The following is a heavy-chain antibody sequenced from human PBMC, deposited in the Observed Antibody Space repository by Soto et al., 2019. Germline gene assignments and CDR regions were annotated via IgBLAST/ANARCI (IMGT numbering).Heavy chain of an antibody. Sequence: QVQLQESGPGLVEPSQTLSLNCTVSGASISSGDFYWSWVRQSPDKGLEWIGHFSYNGRSSYNPSLKSRVTMSVDPSNNQFSVKLTSVIPADTAVYFCTRSGKSLLDYWGQGALVAVSA. CDR2: FSYNGRS. V-gene: IGHV4-30-4*01. J-gene: IGHJ4*02. D-gene: IGHD1-26*01. CDR1: GASISSGDFY. CDR3: TRSGKSLLDY.